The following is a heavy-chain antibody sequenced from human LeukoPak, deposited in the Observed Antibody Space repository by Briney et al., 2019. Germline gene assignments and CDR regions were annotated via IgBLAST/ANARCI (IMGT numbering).Heavy chain of an antibody. CDR1: GGSISSSSYY. V-gene: IGHV4-39*07. J-gene: IGHJ4*02. CDR3: ARVEFGVPYVYFDS. D-gene: IGHD3-16*01. Sequence: SETLSLTCTVSGGSISSSSYYWGWIRQPPGKGLEWIGSIYYSGSTYYNPSLKSRVTMSVDTSKNQFSLKLSSVTAADTAVYYCARVEFGVPYVYFDSWGQGTLVTVSS. CDR2: IYYSGST.